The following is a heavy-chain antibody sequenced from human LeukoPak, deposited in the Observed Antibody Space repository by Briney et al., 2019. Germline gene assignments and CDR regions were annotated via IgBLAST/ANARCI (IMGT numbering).Heavy chain of an antibody. CDR3: AKVLTPSSSGWFRGAFDI. J-gene: IGHJ3*02. CDR2: ISGSGDST. CDR1: GFTFSSYA. Sequence: HTGGSLRLSCAASGFTFSSYAMSWVRQAPGKGLEWVSGISGSGDSTYYADSVKGRFTISRDNSKNTLYLQMNSLRADDTAVYYCAKVLTPSSSGWFRGAFDIWGQGTRVTVSS. V-gene: IGHV3-23*01. D-gene: IGHD6-19*01.